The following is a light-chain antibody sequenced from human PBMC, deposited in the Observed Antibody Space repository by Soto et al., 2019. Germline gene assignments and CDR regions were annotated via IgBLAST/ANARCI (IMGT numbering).Light chain of an antibody. J-gene: IGLJ1*01. CDR3: SSYTNSSPYV. Sequence: QSVLTQPASVSGSPGQSITIPCIGTSSDVGVYDYVSWYQHHPGKAPKLLIYEVSNRPSGVSNRFSGSKSGNTASLTISGLQAEDEADYYCSSYTNSSPYVFGTGTKVTVL. CDR2: EVS. CDR1: SSDVGVYDY. V-gene: IGLV2-14*01.